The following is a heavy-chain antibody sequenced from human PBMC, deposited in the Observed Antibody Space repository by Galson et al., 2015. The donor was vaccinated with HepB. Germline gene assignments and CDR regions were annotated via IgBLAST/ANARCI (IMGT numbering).Heavy chain of an antibody. CDR2: IIPIFGTA. J-gene: IGHJ6*02. Sequence: SVKVSCKASGGTFSSYAISWVRQAPGQGLEWMGGIIPIFGTANYAQKFQGRVTITADESTSTAYMEVSSLRSEDTAVYFCARGRHSSSWRGSYYYGMDVWGQGTTVTVSS. D-gene: IGHD6-13*01. CDR1: GGTFSSYA. CDR3: ARGRHSSSWRGSYYYGMDV. V-gene: IGHV1-69*13.